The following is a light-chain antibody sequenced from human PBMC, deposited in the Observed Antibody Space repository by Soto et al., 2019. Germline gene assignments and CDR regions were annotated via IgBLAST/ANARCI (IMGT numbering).Light chain of an antibody. V-gene: IGLV2-14*01. CDR2: GVS. Sequence: QSALTQPASVSGSLGQSITISCTGTSSEVGGYNYVSWYQQHPGKAPKLMIYGVSNRPSGISNRFSGSKSGNTASLTISGLQAEDEADYYCSSYTSSSTLSVFGGGTNFTVL. J-gene: IGLJ3*02. CDR3: SSYTSSSTLSV. CDR1: SSEVGGYNY.